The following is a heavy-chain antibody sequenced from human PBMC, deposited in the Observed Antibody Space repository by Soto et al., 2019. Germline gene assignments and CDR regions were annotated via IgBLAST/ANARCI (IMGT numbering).Heavy chain of an antibody. J-gene: IGHJ3*02. CDR2: ISYDGSNK. CDR3: ARDLCSGGSCYWGAFDI. Sequence: QVQLVESGGGVVQPGRSLRLSCAASGFTFSSYAMHWVRQAPGKGLEWVAVISYDGSNKYYADSVKGRFTISRDNSKNTLYLKMNSLRAEDTAVYYCARDLCSGGSCYWGAFDIWGQGTMVTVSS. CDR1: GFTFSSYA. V-gene: IGHV3-30-3*01. D-gene: IGHD2-15*01.